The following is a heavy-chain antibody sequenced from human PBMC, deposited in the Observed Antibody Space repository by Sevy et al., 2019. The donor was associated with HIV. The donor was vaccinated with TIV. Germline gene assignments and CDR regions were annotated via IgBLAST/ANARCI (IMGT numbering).Heavy chain of an antibody. D-gene: IGHD3-22*01. Sequence: GGSLRLSCVASGFTFSDPWMSWVRQPPGKGLEWVGRIKSKSDGGTTDYAAPVKGRFTISRDDSKNTLYLQMNSLKTDDTAFYYGARHPSLSFGMMVVAEGGMDVWGQGTTVTVSS. V-gene: IGHV3-15*01. CDR1: GFTFSDPW. J-gene: IGHJ6*02. CDR2: IKSKSDGGTT. CDR3: ARHPSLSFGMMVVAEGGMDV.